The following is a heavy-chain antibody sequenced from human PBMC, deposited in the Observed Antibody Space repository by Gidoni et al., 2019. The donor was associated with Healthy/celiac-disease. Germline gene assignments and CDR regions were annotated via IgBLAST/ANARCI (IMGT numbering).Heavy chain of an antibody. D-gene: IGHD3-10*01. V-gene: IGHV3-9*01. CDR2: ISWNSGSI. Sequence: EVQLVESGGGLVQPGRSLRLSCAASGFTFDDYAMHWVRQAPGKGLEWVSGISWNSGSIGYADSVKGRFTISRDNAKNSLYLQMNSLGAEDTALYYCAKVPGRGGEFPFQHWGQGTLVTVSS. CDR3: AKVPGRGGEFPFQH. J-gene: IGHJ1*01. CDR1: GFTFDDYA.